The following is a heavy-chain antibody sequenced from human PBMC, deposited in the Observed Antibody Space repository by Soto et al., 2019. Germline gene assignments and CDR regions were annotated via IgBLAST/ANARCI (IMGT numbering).Heavy chain of an antibody. CDR3: ASSPGGAFDI. Sequence: GGSLSLSCAASGFTFSSYSMNWVRQAPGKGLEWVSSISSSSSYIYYADSVKGRFTISRDNAKNSLYLQMNSLRAEDTAVYYCASSPGGAFDIWGQGTMVTVSS. CDR2: ISSSSSYI. CDR1: GFTFSSYS. V-gene: IGHV3-21*01. D-gene: IGHD3-10*01. J-gene: IGHJ3*02.